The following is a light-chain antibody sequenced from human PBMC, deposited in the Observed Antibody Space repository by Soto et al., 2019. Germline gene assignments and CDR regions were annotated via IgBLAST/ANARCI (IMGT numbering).Light chain of an antibody. V-gene: IGKV3-15*01. CDR1: QRISSN. Sequence: EIVMTQSPATLSVSPGERATLYCKASQRISSNLAWYQQKPGQPPRLLIYGASTRASGIPARFSGSGSGTEFTLTISGLQSEDFALYYCQQHSDWPLTFGGGTRVEIK. CDR3: QQHSDWPLT. CDR2: GAS. J-gene: IGKJ4*01.